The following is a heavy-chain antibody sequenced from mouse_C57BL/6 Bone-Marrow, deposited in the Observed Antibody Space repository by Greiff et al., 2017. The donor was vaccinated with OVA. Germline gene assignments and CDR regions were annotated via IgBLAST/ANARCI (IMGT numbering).Heavy chain of an antibody. CDR3: ARGGDYDPFDY. D-gene: IGHD2-4*01. CDR1: GFTFSDYY. Sequence: EVQVVESEGGLVQPGSSMKLSCTASGFTFSDYYMAWVRQVPEKGLEWVANINYDGSSTYYLDSLKSRFIISRDNAKNILYLQMSSLKSEDTATYYCARGGDYDPFDYWGQGTTLTVSS. V-gene: IGHV5-16*01. CDR2: INYDGSST. J-gene: IGHJ2*01.